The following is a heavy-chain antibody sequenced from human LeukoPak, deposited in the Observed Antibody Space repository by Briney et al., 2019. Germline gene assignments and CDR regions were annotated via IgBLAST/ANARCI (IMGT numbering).Heavy chain of an antibody. D-gene: IGHD6-19*01. CDR3: ARAVQAVAGPLVPAGY. Sequence: PSETLSLTCTVSGGSISSYYWSWIRQPPGKGLEWVSFIYSDNTHYSDSVKGRFTISRDNAKNSLYLQMNSLSAEDTAVYYCARAVQAVAGPLVPAGYWGQGTLVTVSS. V-gene: IGHV3-53*01. CDR1: GGSISSYY. CDR2: IYSDNT. J-gene: IGHJ4*02.